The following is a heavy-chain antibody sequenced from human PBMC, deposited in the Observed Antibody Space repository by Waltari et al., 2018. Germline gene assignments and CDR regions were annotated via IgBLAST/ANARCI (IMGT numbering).Heavy chain of an antibody. CDR2: IIPIFGTA. D-gene: IGHD4-17*01. CDR1: GGTFSSYA. CDR3: ARDYPDYGDYNYYYGMDV. V-gene: IGHV1-69*12. Sequence: QVQLVQSGAEVKKPGSSVKVSCKASGGTFSSYAISWVRQAPGQGLEWMGGIIPIFGTANYAQKFQGRVTITADESTSTAYMELSSLRSEDTAVYYCARDYPDYGDYNYYYGMDVWGQGTTVTVSS. J-gene: IGHJ6*02.